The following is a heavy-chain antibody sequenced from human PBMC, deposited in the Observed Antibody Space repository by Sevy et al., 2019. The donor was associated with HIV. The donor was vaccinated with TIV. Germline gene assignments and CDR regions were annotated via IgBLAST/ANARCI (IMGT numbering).Heavy chain of an antibody. Sequence: SETLSLTCSVSAMSVSSANDYWTWIRQPPGKGLEWIGHVFYFGSTNYNPSLKSRVTISLDTSKRQFSLKLTSVTAVDTAVYYCGRDQYYDILTGLYAIDVWGQGTTVTVSS. V-gene: IGHV4-61*01. J-gene: IGHJ6*02. D-gene: IGHD3-9*01. CDR1: AMSVSSANDY. CDR3: GRDQYYDILTGLYAIDV. CDR2: VFYFGST.